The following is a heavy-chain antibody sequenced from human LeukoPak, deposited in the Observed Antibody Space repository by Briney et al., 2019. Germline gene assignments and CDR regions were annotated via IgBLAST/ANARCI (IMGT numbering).Heavy chain of an antibody. D-gene: IGHD2-15*01. CDR1: GYTFTSYG. CDR2: ISAYNGNT. J-gene: IGHJ5*02. V-gene: IGHV1-18*01. CDR3: ARAMPGVVVVAATRSDP. Sequence: GASVKVSCNASGYTFTSYGISWVRQAPGQGLEWMGWISAYNGNTNYAQKLQGRVTMTTDTSTSTAYMELRSLRSDDTAVYYCARAMPGVVVVAATRSDPWGQGTLVTVSS.